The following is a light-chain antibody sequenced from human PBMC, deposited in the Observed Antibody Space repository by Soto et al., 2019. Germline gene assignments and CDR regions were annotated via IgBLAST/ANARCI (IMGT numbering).Light chain of an antibody. J-gene: IGLJ2*01. V-gene: IGLV3-21*02. CDR3: QVWDSISYLVV. CDR2: DDS. CDR1: NIGSKR. Sequence: SYELTQPPSVSVAPGQTARITCGGNNIGSKRVQWYQQKPGLAPVLVLYDDSDRPSGIPERFSGSNAGNAATLNISRVEAGDEADYYCQVWDSISYLVVFGGGTKLTVL.